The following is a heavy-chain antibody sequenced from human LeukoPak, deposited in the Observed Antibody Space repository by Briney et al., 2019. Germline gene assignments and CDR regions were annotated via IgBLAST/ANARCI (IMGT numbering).Heavy chain of an antibody. V-gene: IGHV4-59*01. CDR1: GGSISSYY. J-gene: IGHJ6*02. Sequence: SETLSLTCTVSGGSISSYYWSWIRQPPGKGLEWIGYIYYSGGTNYNPSLKSRVTISVDTSKNQFSLKLSSVTAADTAVYYCARDLGTSFNYYYYGMDVWGQGTTVTVSS. D-gene: IGHD2-2*01. CDR3: ARDLGTSFNYYYYGMDV. CDR2: IYYSGGT.